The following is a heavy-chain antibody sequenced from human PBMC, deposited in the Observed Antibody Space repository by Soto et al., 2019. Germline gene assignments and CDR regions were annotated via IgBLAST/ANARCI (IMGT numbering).Heavy chain of an antibody. Sequence: QITLKESGPTLVKPTQTLTLTCTFSGFSLSTSGVGVGWIRQPPGKALEWLALIYQDDDKPYSPSLKSRLTIXKXTXKSQVVLSMTDVDPVDTATYYCAHSGVSIAAAGYDYWGQGTLVTVSS. V-gene: IGHV2-5*02. D-gene: IGHD6-13*01. CDR2: IYQDDDK. J-gene: IGHJ4*02. CDR1: GFSLSTSGVG. CDR3: AHSGVSIAAAGYDY.